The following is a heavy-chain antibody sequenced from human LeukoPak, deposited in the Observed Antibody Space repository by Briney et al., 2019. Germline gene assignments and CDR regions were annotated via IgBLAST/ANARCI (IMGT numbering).Heavy chain of an antibody. CDR3: ARGALGDFWSGYYTGGYYYYYMDV. J-gene: IGHJ6*03. D-gene: IGHD3-3*01. CDR1: GGSISSSSYY. CDR2: IYTSGST. V-gene: IGHV4-61*02. Sequence: SETLSLTCTVSGGSISSSSYYWGWIRQPPGKGLEWIGRIYTSGSTNYNPSLKSRVTISVDTSKNQFSLKLSSVTAADTAVYYCARGALGDFWSGYYTGGYYYYYMDVWGKGTTVTVSS.